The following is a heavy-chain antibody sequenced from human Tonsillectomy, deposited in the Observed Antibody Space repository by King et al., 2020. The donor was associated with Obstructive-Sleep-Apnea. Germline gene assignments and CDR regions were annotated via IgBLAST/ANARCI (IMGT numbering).Heavy chain of an antibody. V-gene: IGHV2-5*02. CDR3: AHTKGSPPELELSP. CDR2: IYCDDYK. Sequence: TLKESCPTLVKPTQTLTLTCTCSGFSLSTSGVGVGWIGQPPGKALEWLALIYCDDYKRYSPSLKSRLTITKDTSKNQVVLTMTNMDPVDTATYYCAHTKGSPPELELSPWGQGTLVTVSS. CDR1: GFSLSTSGVG. D-gene: IGHD1-7*01. J-gene: IGHJ5*02.